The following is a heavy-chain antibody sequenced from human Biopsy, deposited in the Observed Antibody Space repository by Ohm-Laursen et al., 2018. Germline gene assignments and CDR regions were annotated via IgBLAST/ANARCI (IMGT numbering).Heavy chain of an antibody. D-gene: IGHD3-22*01. V-gene: IGHV4-39*01. CDR3: ARDYDTSGYYYVS. Sequence: SETLSLTCTVSGGSISNNNYYWGWIRQPPGKGLEWIGSIFYRGSTDYKPSLKSRVNLSVDTSKNQFSLKVNSVTAADTAVYYCARDYDTSGYYYVSWGQGTLVTVSS. CDR1: GGSISNNNYY. J-gene: IGHJ5*02. CDR2: IFYRGST.